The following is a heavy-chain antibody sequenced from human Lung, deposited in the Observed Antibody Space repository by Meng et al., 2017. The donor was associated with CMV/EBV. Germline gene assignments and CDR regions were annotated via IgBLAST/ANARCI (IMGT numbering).Heavy chain of an antibody. CDR3: AKAMICSSTSCYPGAYYYGMDV. J-gene: IGHJ6*02. CDR2: IWYDGSNK. D-gene: IGHD2-2*01. CDR1: GFTFSSYG. V-gene: IGHV3-33*06. Sequence: SCAASGFTFSSYGMHWVRQAPGKGLEWVAVIWYDGSNKYYADSVKGLFTISRDNSKNTLYLQMNSLRAEDTAVYYCAKAMICSSTSCYPGAYYYGMDVXGQGXTVTVSS.